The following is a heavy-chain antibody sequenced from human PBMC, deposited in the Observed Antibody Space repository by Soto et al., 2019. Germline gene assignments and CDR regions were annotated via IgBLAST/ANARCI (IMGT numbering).Heavy chain of an antibody. J-gene: IGHJ4*02. Sequence: GASVKVSCKTSGYTFTTYYIHWVRQAPGQGLEWMGIINPSGGSTSYAQKFQGRVAMTRDTSTSTVYMELSSLRSEDTAVYYCARGCSGGNCFSTYFNYWGQGNLVTGS. CDR2: INPSGGST. D-gene: IGHD2-15*01. CDR1: GYTFTTYY. V-gene: IGHV1-46*01. CDR3: ARGCSGGNCFSTYFNY.